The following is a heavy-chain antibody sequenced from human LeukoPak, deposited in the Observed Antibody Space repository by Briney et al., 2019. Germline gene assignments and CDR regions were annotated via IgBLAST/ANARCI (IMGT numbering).Heavy chain of an antibody. CDR1: GGSISSSSYY. CDR3: ARHSGITMIVVDP. J-gene: IGHJ5*02. CDR2: TYYSGST. V-gene: IGHV4-39*01. D-gene: IGHD3-22*01. Sequence: SETLSLTCTVSGGSISSSSYYWGWMRQPPGKGLEWIGSTYYSGSTYYNPSLKSRVTISVDTSKNQFSLKLSSVTAADTAVYYCARHSGITMIVVDPWGQGTLVTVSS.